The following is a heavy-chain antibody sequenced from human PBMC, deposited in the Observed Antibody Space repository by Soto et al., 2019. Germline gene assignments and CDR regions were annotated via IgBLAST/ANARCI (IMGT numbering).Heavy chain of an antibody. Sequence: EVQLLESGGGLVQPGGSLRLSCAASGFTFSSYAMSWVRQAPGKGLEWVSAINGSGGSTYYADSVKGRFTISRDNSKNTLYLQMNSLRAEDTAVYYCAKGRGYYGSGSRGNWFDPWGQGTLVTVSS. CDR3: AKGRGYYGSGSRGNWFDP. D-gene: IGHD3-10*01. CDR1: GFTFSSYA. J-gene: IGHJ5*02. V-gene: IGHV3-23*01. CDR2: INGSGGST.